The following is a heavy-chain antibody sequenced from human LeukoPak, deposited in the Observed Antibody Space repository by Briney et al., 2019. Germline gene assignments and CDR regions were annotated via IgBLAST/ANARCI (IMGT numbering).Heavy chain of an antibody. V-gene: IGHV4-59*08. CDR2: IYYSGSP. Sequence: SETLSLTCTVSGGSISSYYWSWIRQPPGKGLEWIGYIYYSGSPNYNPSLKSRVTISVDTSKNQFSLKLSCVGAADTAVYYCARVPAPRITAAATSDAFDIWGQGTMVTVSS. CDR3: ARVPAPRITAAATSDAFDI. CDR1: GGSISSYY. D-gene: IGHD6-13*01. J-gene: IGHJ3*02.